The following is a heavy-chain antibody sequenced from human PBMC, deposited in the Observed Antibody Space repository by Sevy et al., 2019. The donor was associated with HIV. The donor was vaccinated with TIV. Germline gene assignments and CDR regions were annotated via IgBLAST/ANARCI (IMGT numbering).Heavy chain of an antibody. J-gene: IGHJ6*03. CDR2: ITDSGST. V-gene: IGHV4-39*01. D-gene: IGHD3-10*01. CDR1: GGSIRRGDYF. CDR3: ARLRGGYGNGWFYYYMDV. Sequence: SETLSLTCSVTGGSIRRGDYFWGWIRQSPGKGLEWIGSITDSGSTYYNPSLKCRVTMSVDTSKNQFSLKLSSVTAADTAVHYCARLRGGYGNGWFYYYMDVWGKGTTVTVSS.